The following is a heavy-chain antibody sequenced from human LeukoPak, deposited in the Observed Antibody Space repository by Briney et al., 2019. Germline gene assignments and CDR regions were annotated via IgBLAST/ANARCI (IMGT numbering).Heavy chain of an antibody. D-gene: IGHD2-15*01. CDR1: GGSISSYY. Sequence: PSETLSLTCTVSGGSISSYYWSWIRQPPGKGLEWIGYIYYSGSTNYNPSLKSRVTISVDTSKNQFPLKLSSVTAADTAVYYCASSVSAATPSLDYWGQGTLVTVSS. J-gene: IGHJ4*02. CDR2: IYYSGST. V-gene: IGHV4-59*01. CDR3: ASSVSAATPSLDY.